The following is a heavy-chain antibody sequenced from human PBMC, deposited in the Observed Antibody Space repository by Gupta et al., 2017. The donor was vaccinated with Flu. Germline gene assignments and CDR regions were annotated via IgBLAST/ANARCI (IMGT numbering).Heavy chain of an antibody. CDR2: IIPIFGTA. V-gene: IGHV1-69*01. D-gene: IGHD6-13*01. CDR3: ANGFAYSSSWLGGGDYFDY. Sequence: QVQLVQSGAEVKKPGSSVKVSCKASGGTFSSYAISWVRQAPGQGLEWMGGIIPIFGTANYAQKFQGRVTITADESTSTAYMELSSLRSEDTAVYYCANGFAYSSSWLGGGDYFDYWGQGTLVTVSS. CDR1: GGTFSSYA. J-gene: IGHJ4*02.